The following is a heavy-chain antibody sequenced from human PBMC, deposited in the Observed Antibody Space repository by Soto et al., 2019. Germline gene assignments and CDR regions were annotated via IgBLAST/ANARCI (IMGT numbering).Heavy chain of an antibody. CDR3: ARDGAQQLVLNYYYGMDV. CDR1: GFTFSSYA. D-gene: IGHD6-13*01. J-gene: IGHJ6*02. CDR2: ISYDGSNK. V-gene: IGHV3-30-3*01. Sequence: QVQLVESGGGMVQPGRSLRLSCAASGFTFSSYAMHWVRQAPGKGLEWVAVISYDGSNKYYADSVRGRFTISRDNSKNTLYLQMNSLRAEDTAVYYCARDGAQQLVLNYYYGMDVWGQGTTVTVSS.